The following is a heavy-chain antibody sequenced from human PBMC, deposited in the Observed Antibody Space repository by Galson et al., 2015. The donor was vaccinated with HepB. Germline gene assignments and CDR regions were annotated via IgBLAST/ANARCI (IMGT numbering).Heavy chain of an antibody. CDR2: ISSSSSTI. CDR1: GFTFSSYN. Sequence: SLRLSCAASGFTFSSYNMNWVRQAPGKGLEWVSYISSSSSTIYYADSVKGRFTISRDNAKNSLYLQMNSLRAEDTAVYYCARDLAGRRGVTLYYFDYWGQGTLVTVSS. J-gene: IGHJ4*02. V-gene: IGHV3-48*04. D-gene: IGHD1-14*01. CDR3: ARDLAGRRGVTLYYFDY.